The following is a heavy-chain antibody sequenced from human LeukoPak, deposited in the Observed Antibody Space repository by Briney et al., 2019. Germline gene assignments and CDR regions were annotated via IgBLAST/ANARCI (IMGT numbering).Heavy chain of an antibody. Sequence: SETLSLTCTVSGGSISSSSYYWGWIRQPPGKGLEWIGSIYHSGSTYYNPSLKSRVTISVDTSKNQLSLKLSSVTAADTAVYYCASLEGWFGESPLYFDYWGQGTLVTVSS. J-gene: IGHJ4*02. D-gene: IGHD3-10*01. CDR2: IYHSGST. CDR3: ASLEGWFGESPLYFDY. V-gene: IGHV4-39*07. CDR1: GGSISSSSYY.